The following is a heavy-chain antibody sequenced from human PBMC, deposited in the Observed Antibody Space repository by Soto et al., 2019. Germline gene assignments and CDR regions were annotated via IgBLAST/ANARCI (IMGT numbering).Heavy chain of an antibody. CDR3: ARYRYCSGGSFYSGTRWFDP. J-gene: IGHJ5*02. CDR1: GGSFSGYY. D-gene: IGHD2-15*01. V-gene: IGHV4-34*01. CDR2: INHSGST. Sequence: QVQLQQWGAGLLKPSETLSLTCAVYGGSFSGYYWSWIRQPPGKGLAWIGEINHSGSTNYNPSLESRVTISVYAAKILFCLKLSSVTAADTAVYYCARYRYCSGGSFYSGTRWFDPWGHVTLVTVSS.